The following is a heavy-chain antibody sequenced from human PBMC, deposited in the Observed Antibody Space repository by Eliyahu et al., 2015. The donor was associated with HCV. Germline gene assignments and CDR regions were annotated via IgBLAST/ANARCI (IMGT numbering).Heavy chain of an antibody. V-gene: IGHV3-74*03. CDR2: LSTDGSDT. CDR1: GFTFSSHW. CDR3: ARGSRFESSGYYNLLDAFDI. J-gene: IGHJ3*02. D-gene: IGHD3-22*01. Sequence: EVQMVESGGGLVQPGGSLRLSCAVSGFTFSSHWMHWVRQAPGKGLLWVSRLSTDGSDTTYADSVKGRFTVSRDNAKNTLYLQMNSLRAEDTAMYYCARGSRFESSGYYNLLDAFDIWGQGTMVTVSS.